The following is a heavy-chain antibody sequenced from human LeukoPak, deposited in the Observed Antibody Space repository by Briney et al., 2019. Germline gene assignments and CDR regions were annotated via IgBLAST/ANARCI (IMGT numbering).Heavy chain of an antibody. CDR3: ARGRGVPATTSYYFDY. CDR2: IYYSGST. CDR1: GGSISSYY. V-gene: IGHV4-59*01. Sequence: SETLSLTCTVSGGSISSYYWSWIRQPPGKGLEWIGYIYYSGSTNHNPSLKSRVTISVDTSKNQFSLKLSSVTAADTAVYYCARGRGVPATTSYYFDYWGQGTLVTVSS. D-gene: IGHD2-2*01. J-gene: IGHJ4*02.